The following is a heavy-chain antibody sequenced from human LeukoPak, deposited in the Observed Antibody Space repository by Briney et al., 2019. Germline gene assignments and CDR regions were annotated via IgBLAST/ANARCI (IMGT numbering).Heavy chain of an antibody. CDR2: ISRSGDTL. CDR3: AREVVIFPDYYYYGMDV. J-gene: IGHJ6*02. V-gene: IGHV3-11*01. D-gene: IGHD3-9*01. CDR1: GSPFRDYY. Sequence: AGGSLRLSCAASGSPFRDYYMTWIRQAPGKGLEWISYISRSGDTLYYADSVEGRFTISRDNAKNSLFLQMNSLRADDTAVYYCAREVVIFPDYYYYGMDVWGQGTTVTVSS.